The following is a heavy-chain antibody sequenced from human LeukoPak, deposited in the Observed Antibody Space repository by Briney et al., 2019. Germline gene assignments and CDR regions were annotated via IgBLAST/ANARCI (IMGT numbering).Heavy chain of an antibody. D-gene: IGHD5-18*01. Sequence: PSKTLSLTCTVSGGSISSSSYYWGWIRQPPGKGLEWIGSIYYSGSTYYNPSLKSRVTISVDTSKNQFSLKLSSVTAADTAVYYCARDGYSYGYSPTYFDYWGQGTLVTVSS. J-gene: IGHJ4*02. CDR2: IYYSGST. CDR3: ARDGYSYGYSPTYFDY. V-gene: IGHV4-39*07. CDR1: GGSISSSSYY.